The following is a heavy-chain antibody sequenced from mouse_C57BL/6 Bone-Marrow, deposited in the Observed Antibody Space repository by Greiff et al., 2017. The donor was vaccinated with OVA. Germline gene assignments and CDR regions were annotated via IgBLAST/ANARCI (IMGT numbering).Heavy chain of an antibody. CDR3: ATHYEDAMDY. Sequence: VQLQQSGPELVKPGASVKISCKASGYSFTGYYMNWVKQSPGKSLEWIGEINPSTGGTTYNQKFKAKATLTVDKSSSTAYMQLKSLTSEDSAVYYCATHYEDAMDYWGQGTSVTVSS. V-gene: IGHV1-42*01. CDR2: INPSTGGT. D-gene: IGHD2-4*01. J-gene: IGHJ4*01. CDR1: GYSFTGYY.